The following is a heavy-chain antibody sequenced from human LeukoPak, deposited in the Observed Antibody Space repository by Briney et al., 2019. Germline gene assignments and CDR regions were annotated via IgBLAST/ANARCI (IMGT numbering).Heavy chain of an antibody. Sequence: GGSLRLSCAASGFTFSSYAMHWVCQAPGKGVEWVAVISYDGSNKYYADSVKGRFTISRDNSKTTLYLQMNSLRAEDTAVYYCARVPGDFWSGYLDYWGQGTLVTVSS. CDR1: GFTFSSYA. V-gene: IGHV3-30*04. CDR3: ARVPGDFWSGYLDY. CDR2: ISYDGSNK. D-gene: IGHD3-3*01. J-gene: IGHJ4*02.